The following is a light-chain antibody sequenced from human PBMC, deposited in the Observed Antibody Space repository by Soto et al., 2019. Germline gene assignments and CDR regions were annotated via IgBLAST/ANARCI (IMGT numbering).Light chain of an antibody. CDR1: SSDVGNYNL. V-gene: IGLV2-23*01. CDR2: EGS. CDR3: TSYVGSNIWV. J-gene: IGLJ3*02. Sequence: QSVLTQPASVSGSPGQSITISCTGTSSDVGNYNLVSWYQQHPGKAPKLMIYEGSKRPSGVSNRFSGSKSGNTASLTISGLQAEDEADYYCTSYVGSNIWVFGGGTKLTVL.